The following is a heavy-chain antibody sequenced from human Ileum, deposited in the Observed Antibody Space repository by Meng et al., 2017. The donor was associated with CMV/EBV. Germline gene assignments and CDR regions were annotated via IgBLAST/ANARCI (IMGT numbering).Heavy chain of an antibody. CDR3: ARDPSSYYYGMDV. CDR2: ISSSSSYI. V-gene: IGHV3-21*01. D-gene: IGHD1-26*01. J-gene: IGHJ6*02. CDR1: GFTFSSYS. Sequence: SCAASGFTFSSYSMNWVRQAPGKGLEWVSSISSSSSYIYYADSVKGRFTISRDNAKNSLYLQMNSLRAEDTAVYYCARDPSSYYYGMDVWGQGTTVTVSS.